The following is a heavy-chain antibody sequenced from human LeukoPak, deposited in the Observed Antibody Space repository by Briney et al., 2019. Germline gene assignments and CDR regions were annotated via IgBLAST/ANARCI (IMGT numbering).Heavy chain of an antibody. CDR2: ISSSSSYI. J-gene: IGHJ6*02. CDR3: ARERRAVAGYYYYDGLDV. Sequence: GGSLRLSCAASGFTFSSYSMNWVRQAPGKGLEWVSSISSSSSYIYYADSVKGRFTIPRDNAKNSLYLQMNSLRAEDTAVYYCARERRAVAGYYYYDGLDVWGQGTTVTVSS. D-gene: IGHD6-19*01. V-gene: IGHV3-21*01. CDR1: GFTFSSYS.